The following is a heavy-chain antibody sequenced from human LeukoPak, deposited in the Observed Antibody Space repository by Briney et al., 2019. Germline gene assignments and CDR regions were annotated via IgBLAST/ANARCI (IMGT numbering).Heavy chain of an antibody. D-gene: IGHD3-22*01. J-gene: IGHJ4*02. CDR1: GGSINNYY. V-gene: IGHV4-59*08. CDR3: ARLSSGSNPPFDY. Sequence: PSETLSLTCTVPGGSINNYYWSWVRQTPGKGLECIGYIYYTGSTNYNPSLKSRITMSVDTSTNQFSLKLSSVTAADTAVYYCARLSSGSNPPFDYWGQGTLVTVSS. CDR2: IYYTGST.